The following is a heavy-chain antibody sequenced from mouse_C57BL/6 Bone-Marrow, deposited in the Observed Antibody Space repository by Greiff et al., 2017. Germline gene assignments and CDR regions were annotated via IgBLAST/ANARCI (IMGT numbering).Heavy chain of an antibody. CDR3: ARDGPCLYWYFEV. V-gene: IGHV1-50*01. Sequence: QVQLQQPGAELVKPGASVKLSCKASGYTFTSYWMQWVKQRPGQGLEWIGEIDPSDSYTNYNQKFKGKATLTVDTSSSTAYMQLSSLTSEDSAVYYGARDGPCLYWYFEVWGTGTTVTVSS. D-gene: IGHD3-1*01. J-gene: IGHJ1*03. CDR2: IDPSDSYT. CDR1: GYTFTSYW.